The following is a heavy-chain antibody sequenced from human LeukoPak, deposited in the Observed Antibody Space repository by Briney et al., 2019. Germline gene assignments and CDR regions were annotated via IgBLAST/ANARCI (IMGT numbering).Heavy chain of an antibody. V-gene: IGHV4-59*01. CDR3: ARESSGWYDQYFQH. D-gene: IGHD6-19*01. CDR1: GGSISSYY. CDR2: IYYSGST. Sequence: KPSETLSLSCTVSGGSISSYYWSWIRQPAGKGLEWIGYIYYSGSTNYNPSLKGRVTISVDTSNNQFSLKLSSVTAADTAVYYCARESSGWYDQYFQHWGQGTLVTVSS. J-gene: IGHJ1*01.